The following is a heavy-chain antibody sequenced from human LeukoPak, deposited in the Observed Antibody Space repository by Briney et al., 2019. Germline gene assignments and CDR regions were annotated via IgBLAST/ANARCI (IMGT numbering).Heavy chain of an antibody. V-gene: IGHV1-2*02. CDR1: GYTFTGYY. Sequence: ASVKVSCKASGYTFTGYYMHWVRQAPGQGLEWMGWINPNSGGTNYAQKFQGRVTMTRDTSISTAYMELSRLRSDDTAVYYCARVTWSAKGFDPWGQGTMVTVSS. CDR2: INPNSGGT. J-gene: IGHJ5*02. D-gene: IGHD2-8*01. CDR3: ARVTWSAKGFDP.